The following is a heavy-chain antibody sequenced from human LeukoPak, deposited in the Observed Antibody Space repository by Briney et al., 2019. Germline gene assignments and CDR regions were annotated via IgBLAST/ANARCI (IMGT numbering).Heavy chain of an antibody. D-gene: IGHD3-16*01. CDR3: AREGFGEWEQLPFVH. J-gene: IGHJ4*02. CDR1: GGSISSGGYY. V-gene: IGHV4-31*03. Sequence: SQTLSLTCTVSGGSISSGGYYWSWIRQHPGKGLEWIGYIYYSGSTYYNPSLKSRVTISVDTSKNQFSLKLSSVTAADTAVYYCAREGFGEWEQLPFVHWGQGTLVSVSS. CDR2: IYYSGST.